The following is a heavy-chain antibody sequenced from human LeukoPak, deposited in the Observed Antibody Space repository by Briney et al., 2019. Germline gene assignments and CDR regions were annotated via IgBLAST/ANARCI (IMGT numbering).Heavy chain of an antibody. CDR1: GFTFSSYW. D-gene: IGHD1-26*01. CDR3: VKDSPPRYSGSPPAY. V-gene: IGHV3-7*03. CDR2: INKDGGEK. J-gene: IGHJ4*02. Sequence: GGSLRLSCAASGFTFSSYWMSWVRQAPGKGPEWVANINKDGGEKYYVDSVKGRFTISRDNAKNSLYLQMNSLRADDTAVYYCVKDSPPRYSGSPPAYWGQGTLVTVSS.